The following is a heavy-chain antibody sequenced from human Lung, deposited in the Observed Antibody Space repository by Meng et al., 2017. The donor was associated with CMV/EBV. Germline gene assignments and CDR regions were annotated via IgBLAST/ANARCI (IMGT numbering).Heavy chain of an antibody. CDR2: IYYSGST. Sequence: QVQLQGPGPGLAKPSDTLSLTCPVSGGSISSYYWSWIRQPPGKGLEWIGYIYYSGSTNYNPSLKSRVTISVDTSKNQFSLKLSSVTAADTAVYYCAREEGIGGFDPWGQGTLVTVSS. CDR3: AREEGIGGFDP. CDR1: GGSISSYY. J-gene: IGHJ5*02. D-gene: IGHD3-10*01. V-gene: IGHV4-59*01.